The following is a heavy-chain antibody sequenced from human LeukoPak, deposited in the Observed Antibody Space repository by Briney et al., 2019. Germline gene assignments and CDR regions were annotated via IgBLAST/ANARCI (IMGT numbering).Heavy chain of an antibody. CDR1: GFTFSSNW. D-gene: IGHD3-3*01. V-gene: IGHV3-7*01. CDR3: ARDTIFGVVIGADYYYFYYMDV. Sequence: GGSLRLSCAASGFTFSSNWMSWVRQAPGKGLEWVANIKQDGSEKYYVDSVKGRFTISRDNAKNSLYLQMNSLRAEDTAVYYCARDTIFGVVIGADYYYFYYMDVWGKGTTVTVSS. CDR2: IKQDGSEK. J-gene: IGHJ6*03.